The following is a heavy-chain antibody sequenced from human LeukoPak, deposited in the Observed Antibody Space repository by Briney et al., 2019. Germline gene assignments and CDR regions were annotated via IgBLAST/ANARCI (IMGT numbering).Heavy chain of an antibody. Sequence: GGSLRLSCAASGFTFDDYGMSWVRQAPGKGLEWVGFIRSKAYGGTTEYAASVKGRFTISRDDSKSIAYLQMNSLKTEDTAVYYCTRVDTIFGVVFDYWGQGTLVTVSS. J-gene: IGHJ4*02. CDR1: GFTFDDYG. V-gene: IGHV3-49*04. CDR3: TRVDTIFGVVFDY. CDR2: IRSKAYGGTT. D-gene: IGHD3-3*01.